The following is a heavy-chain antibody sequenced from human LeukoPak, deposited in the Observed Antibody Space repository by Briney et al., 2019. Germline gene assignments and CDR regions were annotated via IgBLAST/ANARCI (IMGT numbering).Heavy chain of an antibody. J-gene: IGHJ6*02. Sequence: SETLSLTCTVSGGSISSSSYYWGWIRQPPGKGLEWIGSIYYSGSTYYNPSLKSRVTISVDTSKNQFSLKLSSVTAADTAVYYCARQGIAARPYQTYCYYYGMDVWGQGTTVTVSS. D-gene: IGHD6-6*01. CDR2: IYYSGST. CDR3: ARQGIAARPYQTYCYYYGMDV. V-gene: IGHV4-39*01. CDR1: GGSISSSSYY.